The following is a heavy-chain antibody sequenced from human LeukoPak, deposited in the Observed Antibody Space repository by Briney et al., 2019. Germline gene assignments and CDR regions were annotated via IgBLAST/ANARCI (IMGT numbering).Heavy chain of an antibody. CDR2: ISGSGDST. J-gene: IGHJ4*02. CDR3: AKSFRSTSLDY. CDR1: GSTFSNYA. V-gene: IGHV3-23*01. D-gene: IGHD2-2*01. Sequence: GGSLRLSCAASGSTFSNYAMSWVRQAPGKGLEWVSAISGSGDSTYYADSVKGRFTISRDNSRNTLYLQMNSLRAGDTAVYYCAKSFRSTSLDYWGQGTLVTVSS.